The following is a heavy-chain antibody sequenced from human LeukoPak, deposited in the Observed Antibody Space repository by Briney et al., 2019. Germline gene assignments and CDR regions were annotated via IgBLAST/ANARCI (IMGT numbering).Heavy chain of an antibody. CDR3: AKDMWRFGELDYDY. J-gene: IGHJ4*02. CDR1: GFTFDDYA. CDR2: ISGDGGST. D-gene: IGHD3-10*01. Sequence: PGGSLRLSCAASGFTFDDYAMLWVRQAPGKGLEWVSLISGDGGSTYYADSVKGRFTISRDNSKNSLYLQMNSLRTEDTALYYCAKDMWRFGELDYDYWGQGTLVTVSS. V-gene: IGHV3-43*02.